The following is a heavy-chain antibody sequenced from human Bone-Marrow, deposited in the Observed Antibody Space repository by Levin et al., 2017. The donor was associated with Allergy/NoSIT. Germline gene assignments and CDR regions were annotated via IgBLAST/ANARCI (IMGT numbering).Heavy chain of an antibody. CDR2: IYDPGNR. J-gene: IGHJ4*02. V-gene: IGHV3-66*01. Sequence: GESLKISCAASGFTVRNNYMTWVRQAPGMGLEWVSLIYDPGNRYYVEYADSVKGRFTISRDNSKNMLDLQMNSLRDEDTAVYYCARGDSITGFGRGWHFASWGQGGLVTVSS. CDR1: GFTVRNNY. D-gene: IGHD6-19*01. CDR3: ARGDSITGFGRGWHFAS.